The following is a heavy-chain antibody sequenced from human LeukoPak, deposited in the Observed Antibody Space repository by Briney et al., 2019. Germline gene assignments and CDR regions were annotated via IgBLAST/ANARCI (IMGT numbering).Heavy chain of an antibody. D-gene: IGHD3-16*01. J-gene: IGHJ4*02. V-gene: IGHV4-30-4*08. CDR2: IYYSGRT. CDR3: ARGGDY. CDR1: GGSLSSGDYY. Sequence: PSQTLSLTCTVSGGSLSSGDYYWRWLRQPPGTGLEWVGYIYYSGRTYYKQFLKGRVTISVDTSKNQFSLKLSSVTAADTAVYYCARGGDYWGQGTLVTVSS.